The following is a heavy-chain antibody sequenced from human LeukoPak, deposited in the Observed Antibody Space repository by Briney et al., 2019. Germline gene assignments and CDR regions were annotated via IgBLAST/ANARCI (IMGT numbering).Heavy chain of an antibody. V-gene: IGHV4-59*01. J-gene: IGHJ4*02. CDR1: GGSISSYY. D-gene: IGHD1/OR15-1a*01. CDR3: ARAEQSRYFDY. CDR2: IYYSGST. Sequence: SETPSLTCTVSGGSISSYYWSWIRQPPGKGLEWIGYIYYSGSTNYNPSLKSRVTISVDTSKNQFSLKLSSVTAADTAVYYCARAEQSRYFDYWGQGTLVTVSS.